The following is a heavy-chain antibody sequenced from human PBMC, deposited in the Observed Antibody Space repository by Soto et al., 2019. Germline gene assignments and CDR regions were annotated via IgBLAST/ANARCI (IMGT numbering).Heavy chain of an antibody. CDR2: IDRSGEIA. CDR1: GSSFSAYA. V-gene: IGHV3-23*01. CDR3: AKGGFWVHYGMDV. Sequence: EVQLSESGGGLVQFGGSLRLSCAASGSSFSAYAINWVRQAPGKGLEWVSAIDRSGEIAYYADSVKGRFTISRDNAKNTLYLQMKSLRAEDTAVYYCAKGGFWVHYGMDVWGPGTTVTVSS. D-gene: IGHD3-16*01. J-gene: IGHJ6*02.